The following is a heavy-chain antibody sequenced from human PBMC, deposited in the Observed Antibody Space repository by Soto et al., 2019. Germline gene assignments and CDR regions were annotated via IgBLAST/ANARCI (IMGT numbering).Heavy chain of an antibody. D-gene: IGHD3-10*01. J-gene: IGHJ4*02. CDR2: INHSGST. CDR1: GGSFSGYY. CDR3: ARTTMVRGVINH. Sequence: SETLSLTCAVYGGSFSGYYWSWIRQPPGKGLEWIGEINHSGSTNYNPSLKSRVTISVDTSKNQFSLKLSSVTAADTAVYYCARTTMVRGVINHWGQGTLVTVSS. V-gene: IGHV4-34*01.